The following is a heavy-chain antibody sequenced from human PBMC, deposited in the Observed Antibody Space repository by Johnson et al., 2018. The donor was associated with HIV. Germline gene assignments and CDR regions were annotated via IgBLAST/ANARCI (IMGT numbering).Heavy chain of an antibody. J-gene: IGHJ3*02. Sequence: QVQLVESGGGLVQPGRSLRLSCVASGFTFSSYGMHWVRQAPGKGLEWVAVISYDGINKYYADSVKGRFTISRYNAKNTLYLQMNSLRADDTAVYYCAREGPSERAGFDIWGQGTMVTVSS. CDR2: ISYDGINK. V-gene: IGHV3-30*19. CDR3: AREGPSERAGFDI. CDR1: GFTFSSYG.